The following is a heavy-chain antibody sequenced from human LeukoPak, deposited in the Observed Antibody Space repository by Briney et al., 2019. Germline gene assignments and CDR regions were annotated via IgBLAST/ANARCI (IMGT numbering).Heavy chain of an antibody. CDR3: AKGRGRIAVAGRNYFDY. J-gene: IGHJ4*02. D-gene: IGHD6-19*01. V-gene: IGHV3-48*03. CDR1: GFTFSSYE. Sequence: PGGSLRLSCAASGFTFSSYEMNCVRQAPGKGLEGVSYISSSCSTIYYADSVKGRFTISRDNAKNSLYLQMNSLRAEDTAVYYCAKGRGRIAVAGRNYFDYWGQGTLVTVSS. CDR2: ISSSCSTI.